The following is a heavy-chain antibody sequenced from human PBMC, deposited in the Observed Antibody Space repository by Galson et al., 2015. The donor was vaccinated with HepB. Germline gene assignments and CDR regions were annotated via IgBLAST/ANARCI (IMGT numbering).Heavy chain of an antibody. D-gene: IGHD2/OR15-2a*01. CDR3: ARRRVGWANDFTASTTLFDY. Sequence: SVKVSCKASGYTFSNYDFDWVRQAPGQGLEWMGWISIYNGNTNYSQKVQGRVTMTTDTSTNTAYMELRSLRSDDTAIYYCARRRVGWANDFTASTTLFDYWGQGSLVIVSS. J-gene: IGHJ4*02. CDR2: ISIYNGNT. V-gene: IGHV1-18*04. CDR1: GYTFSNYD.